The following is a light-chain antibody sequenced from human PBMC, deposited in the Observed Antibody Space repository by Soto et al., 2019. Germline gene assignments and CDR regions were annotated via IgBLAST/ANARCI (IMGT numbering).Light chain of an antibody. CDR2: GVS. V-gene: IGKV3D-15*01. CDR3: QQYNDWPRT. Sequence: EIVMTQSPATLSVSPGERATLSCRASQSVSSNLAWYQQKPGQAPRLLLYGVSTRATGIPARFSGSGSGTEFPITISSLQSEDFVFYYCQQYNDWPRTFGPGTKVDFK. CDR1: QSVSSN. J-gene: IGKJ3*01.